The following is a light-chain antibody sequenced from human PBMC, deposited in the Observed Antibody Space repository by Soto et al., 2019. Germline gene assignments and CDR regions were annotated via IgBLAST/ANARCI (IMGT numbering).Light chain of an antibody. Sequence: EKVMTQSPATLSVSPGETATLSCRASQSVTNNYLAWYQQKPGLAPRLLIHDVSTRATGIPARFSGSGSGTEFTLTISSLQSEDFAVYYCQQYDDWPLTFGGGTRWRSN. CDR2: DVS. CDR3: QQYDDWPLT. V-gene: IGKV3D-15*01. J-gene: IGKJ4*01. CDR1: QSVTNN.